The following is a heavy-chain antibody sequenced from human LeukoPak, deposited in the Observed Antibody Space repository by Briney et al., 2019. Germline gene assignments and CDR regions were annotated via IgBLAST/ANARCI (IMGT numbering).Heavy chain of an antibody. J-gene: IGHJ1*01. V-gene: IGHV3-74*01. Sequence: GGSLRLSCAASGFTFSSYAMSWVRQAPGKGLVWVSRISYDGSSTTYADSVKGRFTISRDNAKNTLYLQMNSLRAEDMAVYYCARAASCGGDCSSSYLQHWGQGTLVTVSS. CDR1: GFTFSSYA. CDR2: ISYDGSST. D-gene: IGHD2-21*02. CDR3: ARAASCGGDCSSSYLQH.